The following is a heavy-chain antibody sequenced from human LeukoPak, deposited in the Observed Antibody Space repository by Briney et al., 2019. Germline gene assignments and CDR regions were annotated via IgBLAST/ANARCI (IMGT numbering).Heavy chain of an antibody. CDR3: ARTDLAQVEPLGG. J-gene: IGHJ4*02. Sequence: PSETLSLTCTVSGGSISSGGYYWSWIRQHPGKGLEWIGYIYYSGSTYYNPSLKSRVTISVDTSKNQFSLKLSSVTAADTAVYYCARTDLAQVEPLGGWGQGTLVTVSS. D-gene: IGHD1-1*01. CDR1: GGSISSGGYY. CDR2: IYYSGST. V-gene: IGHV4-31*03.